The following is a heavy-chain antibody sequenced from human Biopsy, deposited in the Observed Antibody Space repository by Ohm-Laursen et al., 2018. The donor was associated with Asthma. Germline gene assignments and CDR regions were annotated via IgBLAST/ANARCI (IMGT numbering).Heavy chain of an antibody. CDR2: IYPSDSET. J-gene: IGHJ6*02. D-gene: IGHD3-16*01. CDR1: GYKFTSYW. Sequence: GESLKISCKGSGYKFTSYWIAWVRQMPGKGLEWMGVIYPSDSETRYSPSFQGQVTISADKTINTAYLQWSGLQASDTAMYYCARHRDYIWGTHPFSLYGMDAWGQGTTVTISS. V-gene: IGHV5-51*01. CDR3: ARHRDYIWGTHPFSLYGMDA.